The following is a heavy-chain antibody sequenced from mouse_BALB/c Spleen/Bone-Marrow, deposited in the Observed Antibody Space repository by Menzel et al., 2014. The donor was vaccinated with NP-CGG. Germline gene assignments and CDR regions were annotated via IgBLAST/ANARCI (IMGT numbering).Heavy chain of an antibody. Sequence: LKECGAELVRPGASVKLSCKASGYSFTNYWMNWMKQRPGQGLEWIGMIHPSDSVTRLNQKFKDKATLTVDKSSSTAYMQLSSPTSEDSAVYYCAKDGNPFDYWGQGTTLTVSS. CDR1: GYSFTNYW. CDR3: AKDGNPFDY. D-gene: IGHD2-1*01. CDR2: IHPSDSVT. V-gene: IGHV1-74*04. J-gene: IGHJ2*01.